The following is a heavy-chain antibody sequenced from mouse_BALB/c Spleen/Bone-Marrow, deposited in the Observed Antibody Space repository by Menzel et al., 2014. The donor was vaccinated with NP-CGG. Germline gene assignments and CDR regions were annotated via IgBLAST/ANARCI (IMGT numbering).Heavy chain of an antibody. J-gene: IGHJ1*01. Sequence: QVQLQQSGAELARPGASVKMSCKASGYTFTSYTMHWIKQRPGQGLEWIGYIDPSSGYSNYNQKFKDKATLTADISSSTSKTQLRSLTSEYSEVYNYAPYESSYNRYSDVRGAGTTVTVSS. V-gene: IGHV1-4*01. CDR2: IDPSSGYS. CDR1: GYTFTSYT. D-gene: IGHD1-1*01. CDR3: APYESSYNRYSDV.